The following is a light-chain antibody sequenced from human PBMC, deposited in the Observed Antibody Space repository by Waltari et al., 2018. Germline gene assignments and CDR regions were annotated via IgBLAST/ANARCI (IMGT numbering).Light chain of an antibody. CDR1: SSAVGSYTL. J-gene: IGLJ3*02. CDR2: EGS. Sequence: SALPQPASLSGSPGQSLPIPCTGTSSAVGSYTLVPWYQQHPGKAPKLMDYEGSQRPSGVSNRFSGSKSGNTASLTISGLQAEDEADYYCCSYAGSSTLVFGGGTKLTVL. V-gene: IGLV2-23*01. CDR3: CSYAGSSTLV.